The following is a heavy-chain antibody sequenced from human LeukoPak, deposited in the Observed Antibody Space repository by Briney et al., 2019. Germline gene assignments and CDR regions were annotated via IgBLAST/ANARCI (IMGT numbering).Heavy chain of an antibody. CDR1: GGTFSSYA. CDR3: ATGDDFWSGYPLFDY. V-gene: IGHV1-69*06. Sequence: SVKVSCKASGGTFSSYAISWVRQAPGQGLEWMGGIIPIFGTANYAQKFQGRVTMTEDTSTDTAYMELSSLRSEDTAVYYCATGDDFWSGYPLFDYWGQGTLVTVSS. J-gene: IGHJ4*02. CDR2: IIPIFGTA. D-gene: IGHD3-3*01.